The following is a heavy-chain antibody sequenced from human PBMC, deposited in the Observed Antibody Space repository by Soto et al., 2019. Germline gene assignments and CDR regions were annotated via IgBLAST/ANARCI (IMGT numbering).Heavy chain of an antibody. D-gene: IGHD4-17*01. CDR1: RGSFGSYT. CDR2: IIPILNIT. V-gene: IGHV1-69*08. J-gene: IGHJ4*02. Sequence: VQLVQSGAEVKKPGSSVKVSCKASRGSFGSYTISWVRQAPGQGLEWMGRIIPILNITNYTQNLQGRVTXTXXKSTNTAFLELTSLTSADTAVYYCARDSDYGDYDFWGQGTLVTVSS. CDR3: ARDSDYGDYDF.